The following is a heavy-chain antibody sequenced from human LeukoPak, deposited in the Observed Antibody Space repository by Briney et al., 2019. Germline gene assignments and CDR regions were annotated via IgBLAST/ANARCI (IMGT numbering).Heavy chain of an antibody. J-gene: IGHJ4*02. V-gene: IGHV4-4*07. CDR2: IYTSGST. CDR1: GGSISSYY. Sequence: SETLSLTCTVSGGSISSYYWGWIRQPAGKGLEWIGRIYTSGSTNYNPSLKSRVTMSVDTSKNQFSLKLSSVTAADTAVYYCARDHDYGLYYFDYWGQGTLVTVSS. D-gene: IGHD4-17*01. CDR3: ARDHDYGLYYFDY.